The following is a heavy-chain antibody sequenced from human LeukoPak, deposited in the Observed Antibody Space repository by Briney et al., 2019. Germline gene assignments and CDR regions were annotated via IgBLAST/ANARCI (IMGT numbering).Heavy chain of an antibody. CDR2: IYYSGST. CDR1: GGSTSSYY. V-gene: IGHV4-59*01. Sequence: PSETLSLTCTVSGGSTSSYYWSWIRQPPGKGLEWIGYIYYSGSTNYNPSLKSRVTISVDTSKNQFSLKLSSVTAADTAVYYCARDSSSFSDAFDIWGQGTMVTVSS. D-gene: IGHD6-13*01. CDR3: ARDSSSFSDAFDI. J-gene: IGHJ3*02.